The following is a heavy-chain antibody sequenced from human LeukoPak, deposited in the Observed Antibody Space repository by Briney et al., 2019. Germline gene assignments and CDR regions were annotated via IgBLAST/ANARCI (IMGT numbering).Heavy chain of an antibody. J-gene: IGHJ4*02. V-gene: IGHV4-34*01. CDR1: GGSFSGYY. Sequence: PSETLSLTCAVYGGSFSGYYWSWIRQPPGKGLEWIGEINHSGSTNYNPSLKSRVTISVDTSKNQFSLKLSSVTAADTAVYYCAGAAVVVVAATFDYWGQGTLVTVSS. D-gene: IGHD2-15*01. CDR2: INHSGST. CDR3: AGAAVVVVAATFDY.